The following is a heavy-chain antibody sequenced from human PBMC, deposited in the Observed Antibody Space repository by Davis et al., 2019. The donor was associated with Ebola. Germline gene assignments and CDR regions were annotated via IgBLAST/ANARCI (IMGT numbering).Heavy chain of an antibody. CDR1: GFTFGDYF. CDR2: LSSSGTIV. D-gene: IGHD1-26*01. V-gene: IGHV3-11*01. CDR3: ARAQLRATTFVRTGGMDV. Sequence: GGSLRLSCAASGFTFGDYFMSWIRQAPGKGLEWVSYLSSSGTIVYYADSVKGRFTISRDNAKNSLYLQMSSLRAEDAAIYYCARAQLRATTFVRTGGMDVWGQGTTVTVSS. J-gene: IGHJ6*02.